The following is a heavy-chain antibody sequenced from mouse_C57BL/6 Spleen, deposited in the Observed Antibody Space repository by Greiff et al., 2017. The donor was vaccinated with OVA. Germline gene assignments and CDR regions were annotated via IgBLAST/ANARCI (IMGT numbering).Heavy chain of an antibody. Sequence: EVQLQQSGPELVKPGASVKMSCKASGYTFTDYNMHWVKQSHGKSLEWIGYINPNNGGTSYNQKFKGKATLTVNKSSSTAYMELRSLTSEDSAVYDCARSSYYDPYYFDYWGQGTTLTVSS. CDR3: ARSSYYDPYYFDY. CDR1: GYTFTDYN. J-gene: IGHJ2*01. CDR2: INPNNGGT. D-gene: IGHD2-4*01. V-gene: IGHV1-22*01.